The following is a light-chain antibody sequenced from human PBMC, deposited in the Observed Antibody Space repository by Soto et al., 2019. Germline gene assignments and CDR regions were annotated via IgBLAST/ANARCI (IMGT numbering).Light chain of an antibody. CDR2: EVS. Sequence: QSVLTQPASVSWSPGQSITISCTGTSSNVGSYNLVSWYQQHPGKAPKLMIYEVSKRPSGVSNRFSGSKSGNTASLTISGLQAEDEADYHCCSYAGSYTYVFGPGTKVTVL. CDR1: SSNVGSYNL. CDR3: CSYAGSYTYV. V-gene: IGLV2-23*02. J-gene: IGLJ1*01.